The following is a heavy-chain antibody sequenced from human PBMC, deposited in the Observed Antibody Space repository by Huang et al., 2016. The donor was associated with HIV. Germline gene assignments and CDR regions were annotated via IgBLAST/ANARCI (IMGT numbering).Heavy chain of an antibody. CDR2: RSYDGSNK. J-gene: IGHJ4*02. CDR1: GFTFSSYS. V-gene: IGHV3-30-3*01. CDR3: VGGRGDY. D-gene: IGHD3-10*01. Sequence: QVQLVESGGGVVQPGTSLRLSCAASGFTFSSYSMHWVRQAPGKELEWVAVRSYDGSNKYYTGSVKGRFTISRDNSKNTLFLQRNSLRGDDTAVYYCVGGRGDYWGQGTLVTVSS.